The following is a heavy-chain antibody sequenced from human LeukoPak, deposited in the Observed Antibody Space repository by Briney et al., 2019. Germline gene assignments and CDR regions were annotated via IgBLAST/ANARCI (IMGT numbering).Heavy chain of an antibody. D-gene: IGHD6-19*01. J-gene: IGHJ4*02. V-gene: IGHV3-11*01. CDR3: ARDPGLYSNGWEYYFDS. Sequence: GGSLRLSCAASGFTFRDYYMSWIRQAPGKGPEWVAYMTGSGHRIYYADSVKGRFTISRDNTQNSLYLQMNSLRAEDTAVYYCARDPGLYSNGWEYYFDSWGQGTLVTVSS. CDR2: MTGSGHRI. CDR1: GFTFRDYY.